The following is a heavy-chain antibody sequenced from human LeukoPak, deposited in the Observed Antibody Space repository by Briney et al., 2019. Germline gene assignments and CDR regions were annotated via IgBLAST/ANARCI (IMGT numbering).Heavy chain of an antibody. CDR2: ISGSGGST. J-gene: IGHJ4*02. D-gene: IGHD6-19*01. V-gene: IGHV3-23*01. CDR3: AKEAVAGTFFDY. Sequence: GGSLRLSCAASGFTFSSYAMSWVRQAPGKGLEWVSAISGSGGSTYYADSVKGRFTISRDNAKNSLYLQMNSLRAEDTALYYCAKEAVAGTFFDYWGQGTLVTVSS. CDR1: GFTFSSYA.